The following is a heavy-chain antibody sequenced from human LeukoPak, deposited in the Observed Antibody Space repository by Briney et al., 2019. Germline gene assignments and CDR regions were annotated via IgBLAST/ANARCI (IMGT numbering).Heavy chain of an antibody. V-gene: IGHV4-4*07. J-gene: IGHJ3*01. D-gene: IGHD2-21*01. CDR1: GGSISSFF. CDR3: ARDIVAASSDGFDV. CDR2: MYANGNA. Sequence: PSGTLSLTCTVSGGSISSFFWSWIRQSAGRELEWLGRMYANGNANYNPSLKSRISMSVDTSRSQFSLNLTSVTAADTATYYCARDIVAASSDGFDVWGQGTTVIVSS.